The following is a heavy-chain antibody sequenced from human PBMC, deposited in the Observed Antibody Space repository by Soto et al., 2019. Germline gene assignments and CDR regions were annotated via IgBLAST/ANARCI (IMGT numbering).Heavy chain of an antibody. V-gene: IGHV3-21*01. D-gene: IGHD3-10*01. Sequence: GGSLRLSCAASGFTFSSYGMNWVRQAPGKGLEWVSAISSSSSYKYYADSVKGRFTISRDNAKNSLYLQMNSLRAEDTAVYYCAKDTWYYYGSGSYDLMDVWGQGTTVTVSS. CDR3: AKDTWYYYGSGSYDLMDV. CDR1: GFTFSSYG. J-gene: IGHJ6*02. CDR2: ISSSSSYK.